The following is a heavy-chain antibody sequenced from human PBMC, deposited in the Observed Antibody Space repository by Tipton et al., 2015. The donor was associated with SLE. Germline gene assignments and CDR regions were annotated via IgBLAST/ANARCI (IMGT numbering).Heavy chain of an antibody. CDR3: ARDQIGDNPLDY. CDR1: GFTFSSYW. D-gene: IGHD3-10*01. CDR2: IYSDGSST. V-gene: IGHV3-74*01. Sequence: SLRLSCAASGFTFSSYWMHWVRQGPGKGLVWVSRIYSDGSSTNYADSVKGRFTISRDNAKNSLCLQMNSLRAEDTAVYYCARDQIGDNPLDYWGQGTLVTVSS. J-gene: IGHJ4*02.